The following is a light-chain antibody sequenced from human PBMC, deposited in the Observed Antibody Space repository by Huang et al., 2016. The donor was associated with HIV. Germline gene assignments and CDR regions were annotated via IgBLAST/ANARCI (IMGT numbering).Light chain of an antibody. CDR2: GAS. Sequence: EIVMTQSPATLSVSPGERATLFCRASQSVNNNLAWYQQKHGQAPRLIMYGASTRATGISARFSGSGSGTEFTLTISRLQSEDFALYYCQQYNSRYTFGQGTKVEIK. CDR3: QQYNSRYT. J-gene: IGKJ2*01. CDR1: QSVNNN. V-gene: IGKV3-15*01.